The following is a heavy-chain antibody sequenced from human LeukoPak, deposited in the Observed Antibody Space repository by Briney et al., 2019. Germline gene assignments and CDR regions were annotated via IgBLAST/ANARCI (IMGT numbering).Heavy chain of an antibody. V-gene: IGHV1-69*05. CDR2: IIPIFGTA. Sequence: ASVKVSCKASGYTFTSYDINWVRQAPGQGLEWMGGIIPIFGTANYAQKFQGRVTITTDESTSTAYMELSSLRSEDTAVYYCARVIYYDSSGYSLWGQGTLVTVSS. CDR3: ARVIYYDSSGYSL. D-gene: IGHD3-22*01. CDR1: GYTFTSYD. J-gene: IGHJ4*02.